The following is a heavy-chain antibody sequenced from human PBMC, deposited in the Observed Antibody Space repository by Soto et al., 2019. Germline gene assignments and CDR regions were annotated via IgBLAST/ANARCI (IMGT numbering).Heavy chain of an antibody. Sequence: SETLSLTCDVSGDTISTGGYTWAWIRQPPGKALEWIGHTYHSGNPYYNPSLKSRVIISVDRSKNQFSLKLNSVTAADTAVYYCARMNYYDTSGYPLDYWGQGMMVTVSS. CDR3: ARMNYYDTSGYPLDY. J-gene: IGHJ4*02. CDR1: GDTISTGGYT. D-gene: IGHD3-22*01. V-gene: IGHV4-30-2*02. CDR2: TYHSGNP.